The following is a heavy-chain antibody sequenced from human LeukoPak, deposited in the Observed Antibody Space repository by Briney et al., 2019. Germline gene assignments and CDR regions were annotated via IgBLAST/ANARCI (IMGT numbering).Heavy chain of an antibody. CDR1: GFTFSSYG. CDR2: ISYDGSNK. Sequence: PGGSLRLSCAASGFTFSSYGMHWVRQAPGKGLEWVAVISYDGSNKYYADSVKGRFTISRDNSKNTLYLQMNSLRAEDTAVYYCAKDSTAAEYFQHWGQGTLVTVS. J-gene: IGHJ1*01. D-gene: IGHD2-21*02. CDR3: AKDSTAAEYFQH. V-gene: IGHV3-30*18.